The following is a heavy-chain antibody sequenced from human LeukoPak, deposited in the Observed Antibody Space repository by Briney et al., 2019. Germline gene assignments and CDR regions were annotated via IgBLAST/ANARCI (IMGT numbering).Heavy chain of an antibody. CDR1: GFTFSSYA. D-gene: IGHD3-22*01. V-gene: IGHV3-30-3*01. CDR2: ISYDGSNK. J-gene: IGHJ3*01. CDR3: ARGPMI. Sequence: GGSLRLSCAASGFTFSSYAMHWVRQAPGKGLEWVAVISYDGSNKYYADSVKGRFTISRDNSKNTLYLQMNSLRAEDTAVYYCARGPMIGGQGTMVTVSS.